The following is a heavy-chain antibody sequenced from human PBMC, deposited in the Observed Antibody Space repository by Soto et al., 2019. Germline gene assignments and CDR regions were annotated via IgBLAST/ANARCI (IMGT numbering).Heavy chain of an antibody. CDR3: ARVGPTGGMDV. V-gene: IGHV3-21*01. CDR2: ISSSSSYI. Sequence: GGSLRLSCAASGFTFSSYSMNWVRQAPGKGLEWVSSISSSSSYIYYADSVKGRFTISRDNAKNSLYLQMNSLRAEDTAVYYCARVGPTGGMDVWGQGTTVTVSS. CDR1: GFTFSSYS. J-gene: IGHJ6*02. D-gene: IGHD1-26*01.